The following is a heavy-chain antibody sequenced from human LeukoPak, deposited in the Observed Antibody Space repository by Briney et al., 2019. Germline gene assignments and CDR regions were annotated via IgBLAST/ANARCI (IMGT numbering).Heavy chain of an antibody. CDR3: ARRIAGTGTGGYFEP. Sequence: GGSLRLSCAASGFTFRSYAMNWVRQAPGKGLEWVSGISGSGDSLYYAGTVKGRFTISRDNSQNTLYLHMNSLRADDTAVYYCARRIAGTGTGGYFEPWGRGTLVSVSS. J-gene: IGHJ2*01. V-gene: IGHV3-23*01. CDR2: ISGSGDSL. CDR1: GFTFRSYA. D-gene: IGHD6-19*01.